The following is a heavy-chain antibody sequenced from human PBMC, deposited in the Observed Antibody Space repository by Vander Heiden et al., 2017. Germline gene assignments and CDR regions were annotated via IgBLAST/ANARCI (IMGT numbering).Heavy chain of an antibody. V-gene: IGHV1-2*06. CDR1: GYTFTGYY. J-gene: IGHJ6*02. D-gene: IGHD2-15*01. Sequence: QVQLVQSGAEVKKPGASVKVSCKASGYTFTGYYMHWVRQAPGQGLEWMGRINPNSGGTNYAQKLQGRVTMTRDTSISTAYMELSRLRSDETAVYYCARDLVLVALPTEYYGMDVWGQGTTVTVSS. CDR3: ARDLVLVALPTEYYGMDV. CDR2: INPNSGGT.